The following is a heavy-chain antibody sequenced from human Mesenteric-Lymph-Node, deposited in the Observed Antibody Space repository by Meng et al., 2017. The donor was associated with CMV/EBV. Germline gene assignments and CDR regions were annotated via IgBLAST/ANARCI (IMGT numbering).Heavy chain of an antibody. D-gene: IGHD2-2*01. Sequence: GESLKISCAASGFTFSSYAMSWVRQAPGKGLEWVSAISGSGGSTYYADSVKGRFTISRDNSKNTLYLQMNSLRAEDTAVYYCASGVVVPAAISFDYWGQGTLVTVSS. CDR3: ASGVVVPAAISFDY. V-gene: IGHV3-23*01. J-gene: IGHJ4*02. CDR1: GFTFSSYA. CDR2: ISGSGGST.